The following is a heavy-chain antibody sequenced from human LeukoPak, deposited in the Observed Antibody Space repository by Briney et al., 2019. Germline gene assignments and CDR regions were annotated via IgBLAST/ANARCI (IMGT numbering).Heavy chain of an antibody. J-gene: IGHJ5*01. CDR3: AKGYSSGWYAFDS. Sequence: GGSLRLSCAASGLTFSSYAMSWVRQAPGKGLEWVSGIRDSGGRTYYADSVKGRFTISRDNSKNTMYLDMNSLRAEDTALYYCAKGYSSGWYAFDSWGQGTLVTVSS. CDR2: IRDSGGRT. V-gene: IGHV3-23*01. CDR1: GLTFSSYA. D-gene: IGHD6-13*01.